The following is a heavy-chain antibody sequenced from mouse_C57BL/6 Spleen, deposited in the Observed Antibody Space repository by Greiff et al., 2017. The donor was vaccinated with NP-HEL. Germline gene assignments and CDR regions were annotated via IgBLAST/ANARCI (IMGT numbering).Heavy chain of an antibody. J-gene: IGHJ2*01. Sequence: EVQLVESGPGLVKPSQSLSLTCSVTGYSITSGYYWNWIRQFPGNKLEWMGYISYDGSNNYNPSLKNRISITRDTSKNQFFLKLNSVTTEDTATYYCARTTVDYFDYWGQGTTLTVSS. V-gene: IGHV3-6*01. D-gene: IGHD1-1*01. CDR1: GYSITSGYY. CDR2: ISYDGSN. CDR3: ARTTVDYFDY.